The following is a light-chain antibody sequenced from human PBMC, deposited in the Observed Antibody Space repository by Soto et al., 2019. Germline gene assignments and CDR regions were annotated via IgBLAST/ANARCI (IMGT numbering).Light chain of an antibody. CDR1: QTVGSSY. J-gene: IGKJ1*01. CDR2: GAY. V-gene: IGKV3-20*01. CDR3: QDYGSSRT. Sequence: EIVLTQSPGTLSLSPGERATLSCRASQTVGSSYLARYQQKPGQAPRLLIYGAYSRATGIPDRFSGSGSGTDFTLTISRLEPEDFAVYYCQDYGSSRTFGQGTKVDIK.